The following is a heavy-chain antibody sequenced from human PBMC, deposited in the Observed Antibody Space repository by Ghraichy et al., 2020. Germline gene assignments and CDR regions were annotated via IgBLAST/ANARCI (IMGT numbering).Heavy chain of an antibody. J-gene: IGHJ6*02. CDR3: AREKPGEYSSSWYGVYYYGMDV. CDR1: GFTFSSYS. Sequence: GGSLRLSCAASGFTFSSYSMNWVRQAPGKGLEWVSSISSSSSYIYYADSVKGRFTISRDNAKNSLYLQMNSLRAEDTAVYYCAREKPGEYSSSWYGVYYYGMDVWGQGTTVTVSS. D-gene: IGHD6-13*01. V-gene: IGHV3-21*01. CDR2: ISSSSSYI.